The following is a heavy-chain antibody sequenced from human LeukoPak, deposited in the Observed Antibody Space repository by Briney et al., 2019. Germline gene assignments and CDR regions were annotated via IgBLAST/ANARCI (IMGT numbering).Heavy chain of an antibody. J-gene: IGHJ4*02. CDR2: ISGSGDTT. Sequence: GGSLRLSCAASGFTFSSFAMNWVRQAPGKGLEWVSIISGSGDTTHYTDSAKGRFTVSRDNSKNTLYLQMNSLRVEDTAVYYCAKATGYLLWGQGTLVIVSS. V-gene: IGHV3-23*01. CDR3: AKATGYLL. CDR1: GFTFSSFA. D-gene: IGHD1-14*01.